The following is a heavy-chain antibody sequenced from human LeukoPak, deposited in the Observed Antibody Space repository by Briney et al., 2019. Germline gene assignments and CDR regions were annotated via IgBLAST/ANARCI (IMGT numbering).Heavy chain of an antibody. Sequence: SVKVSCKASGGTFSSYAISWVRQAPGQGLEWMGGIIPIFGTANYAQKFQGRVTITTDESTSTAYMELSSLRSKDTAVYYCARDRENYGDYVSYWFDPWGQGTLVTVSS. CDR1: GGTFSSYA. CDR3: ARDRENYGDYVSYWFDP. CDR2: IIPIFGTA. V-gene: IGHV1-69*05. D-gene: IGHD4-17*01. J-gene: IGHJ5*02.